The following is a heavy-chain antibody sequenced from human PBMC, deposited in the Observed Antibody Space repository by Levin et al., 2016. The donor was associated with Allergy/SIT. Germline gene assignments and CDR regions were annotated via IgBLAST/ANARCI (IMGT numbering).Heavy chain of an antibody. CDR3: ARYSSGWFGFDY. D-gene: IGHD6-19*01. Sequence: GSLRLSCTVSGGSISSSSYYWGWIRQPPGKGLEWIGSIYYSGSTYYNPSLKSRVTISVDTSKNQFSLKLSSVTAADTAVYYCARYSSGWFGFDYWGQGTLVTVSS. CDR2: IYYSGST. J-gene: IGHJ4*02. CDR1: GGSISSSSYY. V-gene: IGHV4-39*01.